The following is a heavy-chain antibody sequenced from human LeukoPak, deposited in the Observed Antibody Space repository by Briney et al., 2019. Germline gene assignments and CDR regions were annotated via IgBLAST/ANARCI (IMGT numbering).Heavy chain of an antibody. CDR2: IIPIFGTA. V-gene: IGHV1-69*13. Sequence: SVKVSCKASGGTFSSYAISWVRQAPGQGLEWMGGIIPIFGTANYAQKFQGRVTITADESTSTAYMELSSLRSEDTAVFYCARGPYYYDSSGYRQFDYWGQGTLVTVSS. J-gene: IGHJ4*02. CDR3: ARGPYYYDSSGYRQFDY. CDR1: GGTFSSYA. D-gene: IGHD3-22*01.